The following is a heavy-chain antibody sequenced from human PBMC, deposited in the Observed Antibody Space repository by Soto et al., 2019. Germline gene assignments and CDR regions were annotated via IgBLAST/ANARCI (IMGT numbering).Heavy chain of an antibody. D-gene: IGHD4-17*01. CDR3: ARRYGALFDY. J-gene: IGHJ4*02. CDR1: GGSISSSSYY. CDR2: IYYSGST. Sequence: SETLSLTCTVSGGSISSSSYYWGWIRQPPGKGLEWIGYIYYSGSTYYNPSLKSRVTISVDTSKNQFSLKLSSVTAADTAVYYCARRYGALFDYWGQGTLVTVSS. V-gene: IGHV4-39*07.